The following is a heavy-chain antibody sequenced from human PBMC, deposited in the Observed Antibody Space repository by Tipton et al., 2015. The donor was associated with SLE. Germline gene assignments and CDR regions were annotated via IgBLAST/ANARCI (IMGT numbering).Heavy chain of an antibody. CDR1: GYTFTGSY. J-gene: IGHJ4*02. D-gene: IGHD3-3*01. Sequence: QVQLVQSGPEVKKPGASMKVSCKASGYTFTGSYIHWVRQAPGQGLEWVGRINPNSGGTNYAQKFQDRVTMTRDTSVNTAYMELKRLRSDDTVVYYCARGRVAARAFDFWGQGTLVTVSS. CDR2: INPNSGGT. V-gene: IGHV1-2*05. CDR3: ARGRVAARAFDF.